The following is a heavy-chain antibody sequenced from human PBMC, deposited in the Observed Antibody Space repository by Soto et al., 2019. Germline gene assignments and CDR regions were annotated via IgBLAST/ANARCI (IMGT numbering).Heavy chain of an antibody. CDR2: IKQDGSEK. Sequence: EVQLVESGGGLVQPGGSLRLSCAASGFTFSSYWMSWVRQAPGKGLEWVANIKQDGSEKYYVDSVKGRFTISRDNAKNSLYLQMNSLRAEDTAVYYCARVEGRYSSSWYYWGQGTLVTVSS. D-gene: IGHD6-13*01. CDR3: ARVEGRYSSSWYY. V-gene: IGHV3-7*01. J-gene: IGHJ4*02. CDR1: GFTFSSYW.